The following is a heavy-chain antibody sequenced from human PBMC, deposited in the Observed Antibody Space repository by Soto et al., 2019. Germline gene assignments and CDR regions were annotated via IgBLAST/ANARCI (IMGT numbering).Heavy chain of an antibody. V-gene: IGHV3-72*01. CDR1: GFTFSDHY. CDR2: SRDKVHSHTI. J-gene: IGHJ4*02. D-gene: IGHD5-12*01. Sequence: EVQLAESGGGLVQPGGSLRLSCAASGFTFSDHYMDWVRQAPGKGLEWVGRSRDKVHSHTIEYAASVKGRFTISRGDSENSLYLQMNSLKTEGTAVYYCARGVVSTGYFDYWGQGTLVTVSS. CDR3: ARGVVSTGYFDY.